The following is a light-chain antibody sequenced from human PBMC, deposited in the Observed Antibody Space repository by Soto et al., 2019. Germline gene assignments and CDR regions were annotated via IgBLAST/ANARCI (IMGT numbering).Light chain of an antibody. CDR1: SRDVGGYNY. CDR2: EVS. V-gene: IGLV2-14*01. J-gene: IGLJ2*01. Sequence: QSALTQPASVSGSPGQSITISCTGTSRDVGGYNYVSWHQQHPGKAPKVIITEVSNRPSGVSNRFSGSKSGNTASLTISGLQAEDEDDYYCISYISSSTFVVFGGGTKLTVL. CDR3: ISYISSSTFVV.